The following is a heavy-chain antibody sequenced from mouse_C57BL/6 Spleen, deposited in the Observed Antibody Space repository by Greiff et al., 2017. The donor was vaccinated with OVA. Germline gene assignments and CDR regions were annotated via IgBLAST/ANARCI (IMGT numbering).Heavy chain of an antibody. J-gene: IGHJ3*01. Sequence: VQLKEPGGGLVKPGGSLKLSCAASGFTFSDYGMHWVRQAPEQGLEWVAYISSGSSTIYYADTVKGRFTISRDNAKNTLFLQMTSLGSEDTTMYYCAKPLFAYWGQGTLVTVSA. CDR2: ISSGSSTI. CDR3: AKPLFAY. CDR1: GFTFSDYG. V-gene: IGHV5-17*01.